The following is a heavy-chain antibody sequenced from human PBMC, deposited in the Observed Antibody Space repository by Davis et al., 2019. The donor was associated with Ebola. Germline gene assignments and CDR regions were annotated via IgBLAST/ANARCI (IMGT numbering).Heavy chain of an antibody. CDR1: GNSFTSHW. CDR3: ASLRRTISGMDDAFDI. J-gene: IGHJ3*02. D-gene: IGHD2-15*01. Sequence: KVSCKDSGNSFTSHWIGWVRQMPGKGLEWMGIIYTGDSDTRYSPSFRGQVTFSVDKSISTAYLQWSSLKASDTAMYYCASLRRTISGMDDAFDIWGQGTMVTVSS. V-gene: IGHV5-51*01. CDR2: IYTGDSDT.